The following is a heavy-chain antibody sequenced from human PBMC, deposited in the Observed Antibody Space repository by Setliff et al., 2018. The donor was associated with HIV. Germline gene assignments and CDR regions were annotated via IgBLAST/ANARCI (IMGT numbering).Heavy chain of an antibody. J-gene: IGHJ4*02. Sequence: SETLSLTCSVSNDFITGSYYWAWIRQPPGKGLEWIGSIYYSGSAYYSPSLKSRVTISVDTSNNQFSLTLPSVTAADTAVYYCARHVPDYDILTGYFTKHFDYWGRGTLVTVPQ. CDR1: NDFITGSYY. V-gene: IGHV4-39*01. CDR2: IYYSGSA. CDR3: ARHVPDYDILTGYFTKHFDY. D-gene: IGHD3-9*01.